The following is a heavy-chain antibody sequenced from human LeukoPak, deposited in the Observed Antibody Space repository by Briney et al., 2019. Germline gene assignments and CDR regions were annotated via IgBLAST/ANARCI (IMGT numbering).Heavy chain of an antibody. CDR1: GGSFSGYY. CDR3: ARGRHCSSTSCYPNFDY. V-gene: IGHV4-34*01. D-gene: IGHD2-2*01. J-gene: IGHJ4*02. CDR2: INHSGST. Sequence: PSETLSLTCAVYGGSFSGYYWSWIRQPPGKGLEWIGEINHSGSTNYNPSLKSRVTISVDTSKNQFSLKLSFVTAADTAVYYCARGRHCSSTSCYPNFDYWGQGTLVTVSS.